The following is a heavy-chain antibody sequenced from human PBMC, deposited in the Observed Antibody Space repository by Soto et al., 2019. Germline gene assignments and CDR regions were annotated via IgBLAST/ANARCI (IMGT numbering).Heavy chain of an antibody. J-gene: IGHJ4*02. Sequence: GGSLRLSCAASGFTFSSYAMSWVRQAPGKGLEWVSAISGSGGSTYYADSVKGRFTISRDNSKNTLYLQMNSLRAEDTAVYYCAKRKTTGTILIGDFDYWGQGTLVTVSS. CDR2: ISGSGGST. V-gene: IGHV3-23*01. CDR3: AKRKTTGTILIGDFDY. CDR1: GFTFSSYA. D-gene: IGHD1-1*01.